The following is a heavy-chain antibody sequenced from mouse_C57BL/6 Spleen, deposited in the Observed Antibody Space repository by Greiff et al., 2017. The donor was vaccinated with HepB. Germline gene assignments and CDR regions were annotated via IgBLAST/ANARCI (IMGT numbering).Heavy chain of an antibody. J-gene: IGHJ4*01. D-gene: IGHD1-1*01. CDR2: IDPSDSET. V-gene: IGHV1-52*01. CDR3: EKYYGGNEGAMDY. CDR1: GYTFTSYW. Sequence: QVQLQQPGAELVRPGSSVKLSCKASGYTFTSYWMHWVKQRPIQGLEWIGNIDPSDSETHYNQKFKNKATLTVDKSSSTAYMQLSSLTSEDSAVCYGEKYYGGNEGAMDYWGQGTSVTVSS.